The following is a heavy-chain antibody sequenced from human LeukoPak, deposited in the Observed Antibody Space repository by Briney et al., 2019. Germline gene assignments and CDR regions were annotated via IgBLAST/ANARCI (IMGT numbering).Heavy chain of an antibody. Sequence: ASVKVSCKASGYTFTSHGISWVRQAPGQGLEWMGWIRPSTGDTDYALNLQGRVTLTTDTSTSSAYMELRSLRSDDTAVYYCARVRDYLFDYWGQGTLVTVSS. CDR2: IRPSTGDT. CDR3: ARVRDYLFDY. J-gene: IGHJ4*02. D-gene: IGHD2/OR15-2a*01. CDR1: GYTFTSHG. V-gene: IGHV1-18*01.